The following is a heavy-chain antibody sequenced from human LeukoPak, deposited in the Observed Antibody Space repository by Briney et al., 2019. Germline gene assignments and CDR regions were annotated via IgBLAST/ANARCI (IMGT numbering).Heavy chain of an antibody. Sequence: GGSLRLSCAASGFTFSSYAMSRVRQAPGKGLERVSAISGSGGSTYYADSVKGRFTISRDNSKNTLYLQMNSLRAEDTAVYYCAKAPDLFTYYYYGMDVWGQGTTVNVSS. CDR3: AKAPDLFTYYYYGMDV. D-gene: IGHD3-9*01. J-gene: IGHJ6*02. CDR2: ISGSGGST. CDR1: GFTFSSYA. V-gene: IGHV3-23*01.